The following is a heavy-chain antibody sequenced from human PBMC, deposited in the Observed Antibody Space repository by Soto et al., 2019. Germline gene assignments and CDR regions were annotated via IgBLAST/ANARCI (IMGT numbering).Heavy chain of an antibody. J-gene: IGHJ4*02. CDR3: VVAAQPYYFDY. D-gene: IGHD2-15*01. Sequence: ASVKVSCKASGYTFTSYGICWVRQAPGQGLEWMGWISAYNGNTNYAQKLQGRVTMTTDTSTSTAYMELRSLRSDDTAVYYCVVAAQPYYFDYWGQGTLVTVSS. V-gene: IGHV1-18*01. CDR1: GYTFTSYG. CDR2: ISAYNGNT.